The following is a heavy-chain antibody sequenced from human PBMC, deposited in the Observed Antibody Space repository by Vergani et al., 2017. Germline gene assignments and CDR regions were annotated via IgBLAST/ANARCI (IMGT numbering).Heavy chain of an antibody. CDR2: IYYSRST. Sequence: VQLQESGPGLVKPSETLSLICTVSGGSISSYYWRWIRQPPGKGLEWIGYIYYSRSTNYNPSLKSRVTISVDTSKNQFSLKLSSVTAADTAVYYCAREEPYSSHDYWGQGTLVTVSS. J-gene: IGHJ4*02. D-gene: IGHD3-22*01. CDR3: AREEPYSSHDY. V-gene: IGHV4-59*01. CDR1: GGSISSYY.